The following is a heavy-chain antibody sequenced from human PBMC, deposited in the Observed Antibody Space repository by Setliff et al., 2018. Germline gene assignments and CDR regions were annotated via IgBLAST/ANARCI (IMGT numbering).Heavy chain of an antibody. V-gene: IGHV1-18*01. CDR3: ARGFASFLEWLRPGYNWFDP. J-gene: IGHJ5*02. D-gene: IGHD3-3*01. Sequence: ASVKVSCKASGYTFTSYGISWVRQAPGQGLEWMGWISVYNGNTSYAQKLQGRVTMTTDTSISTAYMELSSLRSEDTAVYYCARGFASFLEWLRPGYNWFDPWGQGTLVTVSS. CDR2: ISVYNGNT. CDR1: GYTFTSYG.